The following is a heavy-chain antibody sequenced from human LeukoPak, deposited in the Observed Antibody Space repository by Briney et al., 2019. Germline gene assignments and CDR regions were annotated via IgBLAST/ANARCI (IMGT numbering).Heavy chain of an antibody. CDR1: GFTFSSYG. V-gene: IGHV3-30*18. CDR2: ISYDGSNK. D-gene: IGHD3-22*01. Sequence: PGGSLRLSCAASGFTFSSYGMHWVRQAPGKGLEWVAVISYDGSNKYYADSVKGRFTISRDNSKNTLYLQMNSLRAEDTAVYYCAKDRYYYDSSGPTSYYYYYMDVWGKGTTVTVSS. J-gene: IGHJ6*03. CDR3: AKDRYYYDSSGPTSYYYYYMDV.